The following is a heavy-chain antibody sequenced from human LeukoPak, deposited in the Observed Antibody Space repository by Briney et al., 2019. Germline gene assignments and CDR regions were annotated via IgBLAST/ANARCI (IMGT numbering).Heavy chain of an antibody. Sequence: GASVNVSCKASGYTFTGYYMHWVRQAPGQGLEWMGRINPNSGGTNYAQKFQGRVTMTRDTSISTAYMELSRLRSDDTAVYYCESRMGANDSFDYWGQGTLVTVSS. CDR3: ESRMGANDSFDY. V-gene: IGHV1-2*06. CDR1: GYTFTGYY. CDR2: INPNSGGT. D-gene: IGHD1-26*01. J-gene: IGHJ4*02.